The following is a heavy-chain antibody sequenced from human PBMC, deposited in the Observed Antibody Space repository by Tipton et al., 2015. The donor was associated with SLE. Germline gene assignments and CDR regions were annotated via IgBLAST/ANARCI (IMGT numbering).Heavy chain of an antibody. CDR3: ASGNPVMPL. CDR2: INYSGST. J-gene: IGHJ4*02. D-gene: IGHD1-1*01. V-gene: IGHV4-59*01. CDR1: GDSISGKF. Sequence: TLSLTCSVSGDSISGKFWSWIRQPPGKGLEWIAYINYSGSTNYNPSLKSRVAMSVDMSKNQFSLKLTSVTAADTAVYYCASGNPVMPLWGQGTLVTVSS.